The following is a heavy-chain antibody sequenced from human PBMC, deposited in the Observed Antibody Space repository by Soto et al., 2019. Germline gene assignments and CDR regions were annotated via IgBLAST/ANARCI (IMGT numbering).Heavy chain of an antibody. J-gene: IGHJ4*02. V-gene: IGHV3-33*01. CDR1: GFLFSRFG. CDR3: VRDDEYDDNGLDY. D-gene: IGHD1-1*01. CDR2: IVNHGGRK. Sequence: QVQLVESGGGVVQPGTSLRLSCAAAGFLFSRFGMHCVRQAPGKGLEGVAVIVNHGGRKDYADYVRGRFTIYRDNSRNTLFLEMSSLRVEDTAIYYCVRDDEYDDNGLDYWGQGTLVPVSS.